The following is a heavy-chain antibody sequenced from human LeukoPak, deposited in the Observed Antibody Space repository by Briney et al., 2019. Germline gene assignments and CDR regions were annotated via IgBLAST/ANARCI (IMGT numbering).Heavy chain of an antibody. D-gene: IGHD2/OR15-2a*01. CDR2: ISRGDNT. V-gene: IGHV3-66*01. J-gene: IGHJ4*02. Sequence: GGSLRLSCAASGFSVSNNYMGWVRQARGEGREWVSVISRGDNTYYADSVKGRFTISRDSSTNTVYLQMASLRAEDTAMYYCVKEAPGTTLYDWGRGTLVTVSS. CDR3: VKEAPGTTLYD. CDR1: GFSVSNNY.